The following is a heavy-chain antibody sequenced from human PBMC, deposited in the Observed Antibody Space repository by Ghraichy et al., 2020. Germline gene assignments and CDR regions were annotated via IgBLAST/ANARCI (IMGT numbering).Heavy chain of an antibody. CDR2: ISSSGSTI. Sequence: GGSLRLSCAASGFTFSDYYMSWIRQAPGKGLEWVSYISSSGSTIYYADSVKGRFTISRDNAKNSLYLQMNSLRAEDTAVYYCAKYYGDYDANDAFDIWGQGTMVTVSS. CDR1: GFTFSDYY. J-gene: IGHJ3*02. CDR3: AKYYGDYDANDAFDI. D-gene: IGHD4-17*01. V-gene: IGHV3-11*01.